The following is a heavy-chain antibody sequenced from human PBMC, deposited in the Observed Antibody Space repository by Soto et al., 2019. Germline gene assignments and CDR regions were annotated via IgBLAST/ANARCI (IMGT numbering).Heavy chain of an antibody. Sequence: GGSLSLSFAASGFTFSRCSLTWVRQAPLKGLEWVSYISSSSNTIYYADSVKGRFTIFRDNAKNSLYLQMHSLRDGDTAVYYCARVKVVTATDFWGQGTVATGYS. CDR1: GFTFSRCS. CDR3: ARVKVVTATDF. J-gene: IGHJ4*02. D-gene: IGHD2-21*02. CDR2: ISSSSNTI. V-gene: IGHV3-48*02.